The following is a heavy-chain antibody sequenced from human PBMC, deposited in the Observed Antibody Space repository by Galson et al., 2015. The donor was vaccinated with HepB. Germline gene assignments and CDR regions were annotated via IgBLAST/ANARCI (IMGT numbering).Heavy chain of an antibody. CDR1: GFTVSSNY. CDR3: ARVEWELLPFDY. V-gene: IGHV3-66*02. Sequence: SLRLSCAASGFTVSSNYMSWVRQAPGKGLEWVSVIYSGGSTYYADSVKGRFTISRDNSKNTLYLQMNSLRAEDTAVYYCARVEWELLPFDYWGQGTLVTVSS. CDR2: IYSGGST. D-gene: IGHD1-26*01. J-gene: IGHJ4*02.